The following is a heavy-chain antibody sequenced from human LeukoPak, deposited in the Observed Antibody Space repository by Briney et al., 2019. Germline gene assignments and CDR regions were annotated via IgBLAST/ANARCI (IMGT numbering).Heavy chain of an antibody. D-gene: IGHD2-2*01. J-gene: IGHJ4*02. CDR1: GYSFTSYW. CDR2: IYPGDSDT. V-gene: IGHV5-51*01. CDR3: ASSYCSSTSCPQTLLY. Sequence: GESLRISCKGSGYSFTSYWIGWVRQMPGKGLEWMGIIYPGDSDTRYSPFFQGQVTISADKSISTAYLQWSSLKASDTAMYYCASSYCSSTSCPQTLLYWGQGTLVTVSS.